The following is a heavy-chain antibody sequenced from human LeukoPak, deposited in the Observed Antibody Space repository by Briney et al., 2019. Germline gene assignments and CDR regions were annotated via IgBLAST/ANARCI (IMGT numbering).Heavy chain of an antibody. CDR3: VKDHEYSYDY. Sequence: GGSLRLSCSASGFIFNKYAMHWVRQAPGKGLEFVSTISINGDNTYYADSVKGRFTISRDNSKNTLNLQMRSLRAEDTAVYYCVKDHEYSYDYWGRGTLVTVSS. D-gene: IGHD4-11*01. CDR2: ISINGDNT. CDR1: GFIFNKYA. V-gene: IGHV3-64D*06. J-gene: IGHJ4*02.